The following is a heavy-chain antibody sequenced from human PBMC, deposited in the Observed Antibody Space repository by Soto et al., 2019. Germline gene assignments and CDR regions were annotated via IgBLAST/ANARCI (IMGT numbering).Heavy chain of an antibody. Sequence: PSETLSLTCTVSGGSISSYYWSWIRQPPGKGLEWIGYIYYSGSTNYNPSLKSRVTISVDTSKNQFSLKLSSVTAADTAVYYCARTTTTSGDYWGQGTLVTVSS. CDR3: ARTTTTSGDY. V-gene: IGHV4-59*12. J-gene: IGHJ4*02. D-gene: IGHD5-12*01. CDR1: GGSISSYY. CDR2: IYYSGST.